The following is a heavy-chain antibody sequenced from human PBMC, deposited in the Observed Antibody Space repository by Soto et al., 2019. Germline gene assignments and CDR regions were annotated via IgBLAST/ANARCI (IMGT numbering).Heavy chain of an antibody. CDR1: GYTFTSYY. CDR2: INPNTGDT. Sequence: RASVKVSCKASGYTFTSYYMHWVRQAPGQGLEYIGWINPNTGDTNYAQKFQGRVTMTGVTSISTAYLELSRLTSDDTAVYHCARDRVDYYDSKTIYYYYRMDVWGQGTTVTVSS. CDR3: ARDRVDYYDSKTIYYYYRMDV. D-gene: IGHD3-22*01. V-gene: IGHV1-2*02. J-gene: IGHJ6*02.